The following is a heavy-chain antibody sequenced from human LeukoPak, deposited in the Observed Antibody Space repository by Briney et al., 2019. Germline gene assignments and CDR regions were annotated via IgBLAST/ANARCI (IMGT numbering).Heavy chain of an antibody. CDR3: ASHNSSDYYYSSAYLGLLDY. CDR2: IYYSGST. D-gene: IGHD3-22*01. V-gene: IGHV4-39*01. J-gene: IGHJ4*02. CDR1: GGSISSSSYY. Sequence: PSETLSLTCTVSGGSISSSSYYWGWIRQPPGKGLEWIGSIYYSGSTYYNPSLKSRVTISVDTSKNQFSLKLSSVTAADTAVYYCASHNSSDYYYSSAYLGLLDYWGQGTLVTVSS.